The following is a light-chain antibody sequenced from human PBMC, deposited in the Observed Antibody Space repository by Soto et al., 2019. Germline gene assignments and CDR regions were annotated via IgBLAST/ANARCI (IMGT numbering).Light chain of an antibody. CDR2: GNS. Sequence: QLVLTQPPSVSGAPGQRVTISCTGSSSNIGAGYDVHWYQQLPGTAPKLLIYGNSNRPSGVPDRFSGSKSGTSASLAITGLQAEDEADYYCQFYDSSLSAFYVFGTGTKLTVL. CDR3: QFYDSSLSAFYV. J-gene: IGLJ1*01. CDR1: SSNIGAGYD. V-gene: IGLV1-40*01.